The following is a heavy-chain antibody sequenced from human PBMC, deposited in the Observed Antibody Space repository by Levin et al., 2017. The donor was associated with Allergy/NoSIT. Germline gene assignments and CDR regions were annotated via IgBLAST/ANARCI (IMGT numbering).Heavy chain of an antibody. Sequence: GGSLRLSCAASGFTFSSYSMNWVRQAPGKGLEWVSYISSSSSTIYYADSVKGRFTISRDNAKNSLYLQMNSLRAEDTAVYYCAREDVMVRGVIIYYYYGMDVWGQGTTVTVSS. CDR1: GFTFSSYS. CDR2: ISSSSSTI. J-gene: IGHJ6*02. V-gene: IGHV3-48*01. D-gene: IGHD3-10*01. CDR3: AREDVMVRGVIIYYYYGMDV.